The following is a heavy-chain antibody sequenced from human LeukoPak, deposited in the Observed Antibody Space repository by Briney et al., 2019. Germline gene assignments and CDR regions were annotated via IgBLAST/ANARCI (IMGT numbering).Heavy chain of an antibody. J-gene: IGHJ4*02. D-gene: IGHD1-14*01. V-gene: IGHV4-39*01. Sequence: SETLSLTCTVSGGSISSSSYYWGWIRQPPGKGLEWIGSIYYSGSTYYNPSLKSRVTISVDTSKNQFSLKLSSVTAADTAVYYCARGRVRNRRHYFDYWGQGTLVTVSS. CDR3: ARGRVRNRRHYFDY. CDR1: GGSISSSSYY. CDR2: IYYSGST.